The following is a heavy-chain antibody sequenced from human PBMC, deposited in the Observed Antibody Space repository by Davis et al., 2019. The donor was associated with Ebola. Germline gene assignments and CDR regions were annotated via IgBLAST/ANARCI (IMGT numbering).Heavy chain of an antibody. Sequence: SVKVSCKASGGTFSNYGISWVRQAPGQGLDWMGGIIPVFGTPKYAQKFQGRVTITADESRITAYLELSSLRSEDTAVYYCAKDRYYDNSPMYFESESWGQGTLVTVSS. V-gene: IGHV1-69*13. CDR3: AKDRYYDNSPMYFESES. J-gene: IGHJ4*02. CDR1: GGTFSNYG. D-gene: IGHD3-22*01. CDR2: IIPVFGTP.